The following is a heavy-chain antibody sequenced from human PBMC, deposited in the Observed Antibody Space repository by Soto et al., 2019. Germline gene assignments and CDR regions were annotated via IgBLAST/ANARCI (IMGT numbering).Heavy chain of an antibody. V-gene: IGHV4-31*03. CDR1: GGSISSGGYY. Sequence: SETLSLTCTVSGGSISSGGYYWSWIRQHPGKGLEWIGYIYYSGSTYYNPSLKSRVTISVDTSKNQFSLKLSSVTAADTAVYYCARERYCSSTSCTLGYYYYGMDVWGQGTTVT. CDR2: IYYSGST. CDR3: ARERYCSSTSCTLGYYYYGMDV. J-gene: IGHJ6*02. D-gene: IGHD2-2*01.